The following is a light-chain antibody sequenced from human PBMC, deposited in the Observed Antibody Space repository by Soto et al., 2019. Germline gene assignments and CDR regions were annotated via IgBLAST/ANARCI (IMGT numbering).Light chain of an antibody. Sequence: QSAPTQPASVSGSPGQSITMSCTGTSSDVGGYNYVSWYQQHPGKAPKLMIYDVSNRPSGVSNRFSGSKSGNTASLTISGLQAEDEAGYYCSSYTSSNTVVFGGGTKLIVL. V-gene: IGLV2-14*01. CDR3: SSYTSSNTVV. CDR2: DVS. J-gene: IGLJ2*01. CDR1: SSDVGGYNY.